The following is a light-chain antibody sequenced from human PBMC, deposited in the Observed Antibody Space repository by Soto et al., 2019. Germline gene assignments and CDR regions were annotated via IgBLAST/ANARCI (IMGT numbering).Light chain of an antibody. CDR1: QSVSGFF. CDR3: QQYKNWPPLT. V-gene: IGKV3-20*01. CDR2: AAS. Sequence: EIVLTQSPGTLSLSPGERATLSCRASQSVSGFFLAWYQQKPGQAPRLLIYAASRRATGIPDRFSGSGSGTDFTLTISRLEPEDFAVYYCQQYKNWPPLTFGGGTKVEIK. J-gene: IGKJ4*01.